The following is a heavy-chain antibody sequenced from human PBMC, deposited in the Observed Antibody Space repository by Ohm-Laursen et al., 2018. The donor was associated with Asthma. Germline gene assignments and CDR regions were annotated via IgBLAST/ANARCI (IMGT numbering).Heavy chain of an antibody. Sequence: SLRLSCAASGFTFSSYAMSWVRQAPGRGLEWVSSIGGSAAATYFADSVKGRFTISRDNSKSTLYLQMNSLRADDTAVYYCAAQYYDILTGYTLDYWGQGTLVTVSS. J-gene: IGHJ4*02. D-gene: IGHD3-9*01. CDR2: IGGSAAAT. V-gene: IGHV3-23*01. CDR3: AAQYYDILTGYTLDY. CDR1: GFTFSSYA.